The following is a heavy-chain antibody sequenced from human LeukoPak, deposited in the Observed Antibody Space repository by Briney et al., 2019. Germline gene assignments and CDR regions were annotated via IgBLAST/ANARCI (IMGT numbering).Heavy chain of an antibody. Sequence: PGGSLRLSCAASRFTFSDYYMSWIRQAPGKGLEWIAYINNRGDGMHYADSVRGRFTISRDNANNSLYLHMHTLRAEDTAVYYCVTWTGLVPGWGQGTLVTVSS. CDR1: RFTFSDYY. CDR3: VTWTGLVPG. J-gene: IGHJ4*02. V-gene: IGHV3-11*01. D-gene: IGHD3-10*01. CDR2: INNRGDGM.